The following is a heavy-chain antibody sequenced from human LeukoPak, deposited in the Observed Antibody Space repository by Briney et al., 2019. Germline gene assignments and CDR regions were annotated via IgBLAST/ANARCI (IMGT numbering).Heavy chain of an antibody. J-gene: IGHJ6*02. D-gene: IGHD3-22*01. Sequence: ASVKVSCKVSGYTLTELSMHWVRQAPGKGLEWMGVFDPEDGETIYAQKFQGRVTMTEDTSTDTAYMGLRSLRSEDTAVYYCARMIVVVITTGYYYGMDVWGQGTTVTVSS. CDR3: ARMIVVVITTGYYYGMDV. CDR1: GYTLTELS. CDR2: FDPEDGET. V-gene: IGHV1-24*01.